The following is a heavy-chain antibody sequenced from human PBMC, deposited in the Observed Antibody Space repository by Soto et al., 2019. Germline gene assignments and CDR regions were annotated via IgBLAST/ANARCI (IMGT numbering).Heavy chain of an antibody. V-gene: IGHV3-53*01. CDR1: GFTVSSYQ. CDR3: AKDNAGPFHL. D-gene: IGHD2-8*01. CDR2: IDSAGKI. Sequence: EVQLVESGGGLIQPGGSLRLSCAASGFTVSSYQLNWVRQSPGKGLEWVSIIDSAGKIYYADFVKGRFTISRDNLKNTLNLQMNSLRDEDTAVYYCAKDNAGPFHLWGQGTLVTVSS. J-gene: IGHJ1*01.